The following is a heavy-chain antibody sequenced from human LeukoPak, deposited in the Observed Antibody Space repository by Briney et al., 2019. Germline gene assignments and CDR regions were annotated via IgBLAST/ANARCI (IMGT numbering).Heavy chain of an antibody. Sequence: GRSLRLSCAASGFTFSSYGMHWVRQAPGKGLEWEAVIWYDGSNKYYADSVKGRFTISRDNSKNTLYLQMNSLRAEDTAVYYCARSGGYSYGYGGSFFDYWGQGTLVTVSS. V-gene: IGHV3-33*01. D-gene: IGHD5-18*01. CDR3: ARSGGYSYGYGGSFFDY. CDR1: GFTFSSYG. J-gene: IGHJ4*02. CDR2: IWYDGSNK.